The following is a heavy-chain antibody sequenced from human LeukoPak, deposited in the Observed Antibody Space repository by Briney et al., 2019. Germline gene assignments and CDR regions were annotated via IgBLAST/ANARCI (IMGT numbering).Heavy chain of an antibody. CDR2: INHSGST. Sequence: SETLTLTCAVYGGSFSGYYWSWIRQPPGKGLEWIGEINHSGSTNYNPSLKSRVTISVDTSKNQFSLKLSSVTAADTAVYYCARGGYRSSTSRPFDYWGQGTLVTVSS. D-gene: IGHD2-2*01. CDR3: ARGGYRSSTSRPFDY. V-gene: IGHV4-34*01. J-gene: IGHJ4*02. CDR1: GGSFSGYY.